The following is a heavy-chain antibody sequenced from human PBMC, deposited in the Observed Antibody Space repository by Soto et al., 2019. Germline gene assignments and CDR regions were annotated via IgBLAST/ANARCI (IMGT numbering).Heavy chain of an antibody. Sequence: PGESLKISCKGSGYSFTSYWIGWVRQMPGKGLEWMGMIDPSDSYTNYSPSFQGHVTISADKSISTAYLQWSSLKASDTAIYYCATHPGAPAALDPWGQGTLVTVSS. V-gene: IGHV5-10-1*01. CDR2: IDPSDSYT. J-gene: IGHJ5*02. D-gene: IGHD2-2*01. CDR3: ATHPGAPAALDP. CDR1: GYSFTSYW.